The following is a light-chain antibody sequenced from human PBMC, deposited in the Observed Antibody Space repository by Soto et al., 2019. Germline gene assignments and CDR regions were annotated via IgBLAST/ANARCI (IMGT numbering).Light chain of an antibody. CDR3: QQYGSSLFT. CDR2: GAS. CDR1: QSVSSKY. Sequence: DIVLTQSPGTLSLSPGERATLSCRGSQSVSSKYLAWYQQKPGQAPRVLIYGASIRATGIPERFSGGGSGTDFTLTITRLEPEDFAVYYCQQYGSSLFTFGPGTKVDIK. J-gene: IGKJ3*01. V-gene: IGKV3-20*01.